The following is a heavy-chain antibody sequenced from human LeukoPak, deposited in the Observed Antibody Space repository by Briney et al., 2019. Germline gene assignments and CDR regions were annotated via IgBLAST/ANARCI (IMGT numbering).Heavy chain of an antibody. CDR2: FYTSGTT. CDR3: ARTVVTLDWYFDL. CDR1: GGSISSYS. D-gene: IGHD4-23*01. Sequence: PSETLSLTCSVSGGSISSYSWNWIRQPAGKGLEWIGRFYTSGTTNYNPSLKSRVTTSIDTSKNQVSLKMRSVTAADTAVYYCARTVVTLDWYFDLWGRGTLVSVSS. J-gene: IGHJ2*01. V-gene: IGHV4-4*07.